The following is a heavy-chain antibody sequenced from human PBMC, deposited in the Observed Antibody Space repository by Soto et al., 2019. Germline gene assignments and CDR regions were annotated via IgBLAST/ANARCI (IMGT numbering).Heavy chain of an antibody. CDR3: ARGGFDYGDYCFDY. CDR1: GDSISNSRFY. Sequence: PSETLSLTCSVSGDSISNSRFYWAWIRQPPGEGLEWIGSIYHTGNAYYNPSLKSRVTISVDTSKNQFSLKLSSVTAADAAVYYCARGGFDYGDYCFDYWGQGTLVTVSS. V-gene: IGHV4-39*07. J-gene: IGHJ4*02. CDR2: IYHTGNA. D-gene: IGHD4-17*01.